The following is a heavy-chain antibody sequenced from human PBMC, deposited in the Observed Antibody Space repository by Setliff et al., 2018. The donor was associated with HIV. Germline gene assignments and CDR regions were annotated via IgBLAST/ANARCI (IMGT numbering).Heavy chain of an antibody. J-gene: IGHJ4*02. CDR1: GGSISTYY. CDR3: ARKHLFNVFDY. Sequence: SETLSLTCTVSGGSISTYYWSWIRQPPGEGLEWIGYVYYSGTTNYNPSLKSRVTISVDTSKNQFSLSLNSVTAADTAVYYCARKHLFNVFDYWGQGTLVTVSS. CDR2: VYYSGTT. V-gene: IGHV4-59*03.